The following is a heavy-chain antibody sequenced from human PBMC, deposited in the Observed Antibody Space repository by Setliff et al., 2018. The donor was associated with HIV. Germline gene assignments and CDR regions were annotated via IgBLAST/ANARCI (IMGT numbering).Heavy chain of an antibody. Sequence: VASVKVSCKASGYTFTSYGISWVRQAPGQGLEWMGWISAYNGNTNYAQKLQGRVTITADKSTSTAYMELSRLRSEDTAVYYCARSSYYDVNSPFDYWGQGTRVTVSS. V-gene: IGHV1-18*01. D-gene: IGHD3-16*01. CDR1: GYTFTSYG. J-gene: IGHJ4*02. CDR3: ARSSYYDVNSPFDY. CDR2: ISAYNGNT.